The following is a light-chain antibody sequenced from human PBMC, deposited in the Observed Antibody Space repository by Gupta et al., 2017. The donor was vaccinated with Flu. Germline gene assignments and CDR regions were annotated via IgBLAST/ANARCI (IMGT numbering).Light chain of an antibody. Sequence: QSVLTQPPSVSAASGQKVTIFCSGVWSNVGKNFVSWYQQFPGTAPKVLIYENSLRPSGIPDRFSGSKSGTSATLGITGLQTGDEAVYYCGTWDTSLRGYVFGTGTKVTVL. V-gene: IGLV1-51*02. CDR2: ENS. CDR1: WSNVGKNF. CDR3: GTWDTSLRGYV. J-gene: IGLJ1*01.